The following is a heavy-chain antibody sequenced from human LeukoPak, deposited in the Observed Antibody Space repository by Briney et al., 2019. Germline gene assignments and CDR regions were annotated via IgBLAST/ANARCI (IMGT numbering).Heavy chain of an antibody. D-gene: IGHD3-10*01. J-gene: IGHJ4*02. CDR1: GFTFNTAW. V-gene: IGHV3-15*01. Sequence: GGSLRLSCAASGFTFNTAWMSWVRQAPGKGLEWVGRVTDGGTTEYAAPVKGRFTISRDDSKNTLYLQMSGLKSEDTGVYYCTTDNVRGVWGQGILVTVSS. CDR2: VTDGGTT. CDR3: TTDNVRGV.